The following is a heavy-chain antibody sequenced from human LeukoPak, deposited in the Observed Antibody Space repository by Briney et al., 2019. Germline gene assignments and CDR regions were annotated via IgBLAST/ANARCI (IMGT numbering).Heavy chain of an antibody. D-gene: IGHD3-10*01. Sequence: GGSLRLSCAASGSTFSSLVMSWVRQTPGKGLEWVSSINGRGSDTHYADSVKGRSTISRDNSKDTLYLQMNSLGTEDTAIYYCGKEVGGSGTYYLHYWGQGTLVTVSS. J-gene: IGHJ4*02. CDR1: GSTFSSLV. V-gene: IGHV3-23*01. CDR3: GKEVGGSGTYYLHY. CDR2: INGRGSDT.